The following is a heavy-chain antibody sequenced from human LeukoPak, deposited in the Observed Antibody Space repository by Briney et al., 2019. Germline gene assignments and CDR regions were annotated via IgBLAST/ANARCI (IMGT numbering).Heavy chain of an antibody. CDR2: IYYSGST. CDR3: ARENWNRGYYFDY. V-gene: IGHV4-31*03. Sequence: SETLSLTCTVSGGSISSGGYYWSWIRQHPGKGLEWIGYIYYSGSTYYNPSLKSRVTISVDTSKNQFSLKLSSVTAADTAVYYCARENWNRGYYFDYWGQGTLVTVSS. J-gene: IGHJ4*02. CDR1: GGSISSGGYY. D-gene: IGHD1-1*01.